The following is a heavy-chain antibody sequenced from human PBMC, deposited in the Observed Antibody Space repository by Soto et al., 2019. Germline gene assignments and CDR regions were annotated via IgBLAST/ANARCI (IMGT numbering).Heavy chain of an antibody. J-gene: IGHJ5*01. Sequence: ASVKVSCTESGYTFTDYYMHWVRQAPGQGLEWMGEINPNAGGTTYAQKFQGRVTTTRDTSTSTVYMELSSLRSEDTAVYYCARRRDVNWFDSWGQGSLVTVSS. CDR2: INPNAGGT. V-gene: IGHV1-46*01. CDR1: GYTFTDYY. CDR3: ARRRDVNWFDS.